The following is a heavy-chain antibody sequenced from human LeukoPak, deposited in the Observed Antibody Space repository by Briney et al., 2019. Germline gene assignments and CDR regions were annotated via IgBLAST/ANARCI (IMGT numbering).Heavy chain of an antibody. CDR3: ARDRNHLTAPLYYFDY. J-gene: IGHJ4*02. D-gene: IGHD3-9*01. V-gene: IGHV1-3*01. CDR2: INAGNGNT. Sequence: GASVKVSCKASGYTFTSYAMHWVRQAPGQRLEWMGWINAGNGNTKYSQKFQGRVTITRDTSASTAYMELSSLRSEDTAVYYCARDRNHLTAPLYYFDYWGQGTLVTVSS. CDR1: GYTFTSYA.